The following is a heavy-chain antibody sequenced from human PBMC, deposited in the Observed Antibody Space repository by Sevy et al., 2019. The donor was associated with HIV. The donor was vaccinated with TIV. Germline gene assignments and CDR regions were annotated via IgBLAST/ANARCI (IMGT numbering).Heavy chain of an antibody. D-gene: IGHD6-13*01. Sequence: LSLTCAASGFTFSSYSMNWVRQAPGKGLEWVSYISSSSSTIYYADSVKGRFTISRDNAKNSLYLQMNSLRAEDTAVYYCAREGSSWYMGAFDIWGQGTMVTVSS. J-gene: IGHJ3*02. CDR1: GFTFSSYS. V-gene: IGHV3-48*01. CDR2: ISSSSSTI. CDR3: AREGSSWYMGAFDI.